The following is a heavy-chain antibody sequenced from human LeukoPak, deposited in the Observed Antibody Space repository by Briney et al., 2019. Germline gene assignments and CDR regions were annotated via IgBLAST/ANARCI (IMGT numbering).Heavy chain of an antibody. V-gene: IGHV3-7*01. D-gene: IGHD2-2*01. J-gene: IGHJ5*02. CDR3: ARDDCSSISCYHNWFDP. CDR2: IKQNGSEK. CDR1: GFTFSSYW. Sequence: GGSLRLSCAASGFTFSSYWMSWVRQAPGKGLEWVANIKQNGSEKYYVDSVKGRFTISRDNAKNSLYLQMNSLRAEDTAVYYCARDDCSSISCYHNWFDPWGQGTLVTVSS.